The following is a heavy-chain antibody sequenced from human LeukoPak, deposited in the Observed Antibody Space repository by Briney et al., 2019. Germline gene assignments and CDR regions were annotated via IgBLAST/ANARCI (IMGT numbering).Heavy chain of an antibody. CDR2: IYYSGST. J-gene: IGHJ4*02. V-gene: IGHV4-59*12. D-gene: IGHD3-22*01. Sequence: SETLSLTCTVSGGSISSFYWSWIRQPAGKGLEWIGYIYYSGSTNYNPSLKSRVTISVDTSKNQFSLKLSSVTAADTAVYYCARDFPGIYDSSGYPLDYWGQGTLVTVSS. CDR1: GGSISSFY. CDR3: ARDFPGIYDSSGYPLDY.